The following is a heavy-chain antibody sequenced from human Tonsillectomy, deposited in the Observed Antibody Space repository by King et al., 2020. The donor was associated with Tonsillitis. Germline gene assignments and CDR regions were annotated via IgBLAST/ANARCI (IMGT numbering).Heavy chain of an antibody. V-gene: IGHV3-23*04. D-gene: IGHD3-16*02. CDR1: EFPFSSYA. CDR3: AKDSFGGVIDYFDY. J-gene: IGHJ4*02. CDR2: ISGSGGST. Sequence: VQLVESGGGLVQPGGSLRLSCAASEFPFSSYAMSWVRQAPGKGLEWVSTISGSGGSTHYADSVKGRFTISRDNSKNTLYLQMNSLRAEDTAVYYCAKDSFGGVIDYFDYWGRGTLVTVSS.